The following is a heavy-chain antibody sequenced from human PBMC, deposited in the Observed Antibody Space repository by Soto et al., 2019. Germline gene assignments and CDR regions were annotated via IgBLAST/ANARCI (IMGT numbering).Heavy chain of an antibody. CDR1: GFTFSSYA. CDR2: ISGSGGST. V-gene: IGHV3-23*01. CDR3: AKDDGGVVVTASTGDAFDI. J-gene: IGHJ3*02. D-gene: IGHD2-21*02. Sequence: GGSLRLSCAASGFTFSSYAMSWVRQAPGKGLEWVSAISGSGGSTYYADSVKGRFTISRDNSKNTLYLQMNSLRAEDTAVYYCAKDDGGVVVTASTGDAFDIWGQGTMVTVSS.